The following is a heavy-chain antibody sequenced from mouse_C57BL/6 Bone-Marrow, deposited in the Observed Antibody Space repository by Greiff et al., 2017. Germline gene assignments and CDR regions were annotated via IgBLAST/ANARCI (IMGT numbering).Heavy chain of an antibody. D-gene: IGHD4-1*01. CDR3: TPWDDGD. J-gene: IGHJ2*01. V-gene: IGHV14-4*01. CDR1: GFNIKDDY. CDR2: IDPENGDT. Sequence: VQLQQSGAELVRPGASVKLSCTASGFNIKDDYMHWVKQRPEQGLEWIGWIDPENGDTEYASKFQGKATITADTSSNTAYLQRSSLTSEDTAVYYCTPWDDGDWGQGTTLTVSS.